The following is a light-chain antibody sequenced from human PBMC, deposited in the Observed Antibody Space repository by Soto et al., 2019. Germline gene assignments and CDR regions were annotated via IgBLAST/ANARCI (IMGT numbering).Light chain of an antibody. CDR1: SSNIGAGYD. CDR3: QSYDRSLSGKVV. V-gene: IGLV1-40*01. J-gene: IGLJ2*01. CDR2: GNN. Sequence: QAVVTQPPSVSGAPGQRVTISCTGSSSNIGAGYDVNWYQQLPGTAPKLLTYGNNNRPSGVPDRFSGSKSGTSASLAITGLQAEDEADYYCQSYDRSLSGKVVFGGGTKLTVL.